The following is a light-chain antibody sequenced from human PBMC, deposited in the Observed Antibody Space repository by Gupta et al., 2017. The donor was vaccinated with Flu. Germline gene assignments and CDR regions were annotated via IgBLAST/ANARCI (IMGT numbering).Light chain of an antibody. J-gene: IGLJ1*01. CDR1: SSDVGSYNR. CDR3: SSYTSSSTYV. V-gene: IGLV2-18*02. Sequence: QSALTQPPSVSGSPGQSVTISCTGTSSDVGSYNRVSWYQQPPGTAPKLMIYDVSNRPSGVPDRFSGSKSGNTASLTISGRQADDEADYYGSSYTSSSTYVFGTGTKVTVL. CDR2: DVS.